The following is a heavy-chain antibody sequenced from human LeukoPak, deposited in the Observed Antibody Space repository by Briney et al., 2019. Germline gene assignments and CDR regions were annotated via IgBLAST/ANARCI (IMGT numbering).Heavy chain of an antibody. V-gene: IGHV1-69*05. CDR2: IIPIFGTA. Sequence: SVKVSCKASGGTFSSYASSWVRQAPGQGLEWMGGIIPIFGTANYAQKYQGRVTITTDESTSTAYMELSSLRSEDTAVYYCARVLFKHRYYDSSGQGSFDYWGQGTLVTVSS. D-gene: IGHD3-22*01. J-gene: IGHJ4*02. CDR3: ARVLFKHRYYDSSGQGSFDY. CDR1: GGTFSSYA.